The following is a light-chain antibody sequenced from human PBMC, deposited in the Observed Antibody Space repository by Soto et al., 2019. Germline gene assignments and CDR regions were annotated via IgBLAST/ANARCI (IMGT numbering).Light chain of an antibody. J-gene: IGLJ1*01. CDR1: NSDVGGYNY. CDR3: SSYTSSSTYV. V-gene: IGLV2-14*01. Sequence: QSSLTHPASLSGSPGQSITISCTGTNSDVGGYNYVSWYQQHPGKAPKLMIYEVSYRPSGVSNRFSGSKSGNTASLTISGLQAEDEADYYCSSYTSSSTYVFGTGTKVTVL. CDR2: EVS.